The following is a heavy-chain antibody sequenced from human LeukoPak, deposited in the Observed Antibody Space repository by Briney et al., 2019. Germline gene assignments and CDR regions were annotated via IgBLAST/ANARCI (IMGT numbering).Heavy chain of an antibody. D-gene: IGHD3-22*01. V-gene: IGHV1-18*01. CDR3: ARDKVFYYPGPYPFDY. J-gene: IGHJ4*02. Sequence: ASVKVSCKASGYTFTSYGIIWVRQAPGQGLEWMGWISAYNGNTNYAQKLQGRVTMTTDTSTSTAYMELRSLRSDDTAVYYCARDKVFYYPGPYPFDYWGQGTLVTVSS. CDR2: ISAYNGNT. CDR1: GYTFTSYG.